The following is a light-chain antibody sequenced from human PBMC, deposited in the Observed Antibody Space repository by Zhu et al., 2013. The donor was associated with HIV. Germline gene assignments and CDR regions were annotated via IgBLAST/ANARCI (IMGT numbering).Light chain of an antibody. J-gene: IGKJ1*01. Sequence: DIQMTQSPSSLSASVGDRVTITCRASQSISSYLNWYQQKPGKAPKLLIYAASSLQSGVPSRFSGSGSGTEFTLTISSLQPEDFATYYCLQDYSYPRTFGPGTKVE. CDR3: LQDYSYPRT. CDR2: AAS. V-gene: IGKV1-39*01. CDR1: QSISSY.